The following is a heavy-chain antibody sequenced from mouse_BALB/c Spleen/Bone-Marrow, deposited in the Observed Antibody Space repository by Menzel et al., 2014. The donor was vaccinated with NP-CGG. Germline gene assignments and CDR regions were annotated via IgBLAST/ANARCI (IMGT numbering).Heavy chain of an antibody. CDR1: GFSLTSYG. J-gene: IGHJ1*01. V-gene: IGHV2-9*02. Sequence: QVQLKESGPGLVAPSQTLSITCTVSGFSLTSYGVHWVRQPPGKGLEWLGVIWAGGSTTYNSALMSRLSISKNNSKKQVFLKLNSLQTDDTAMYYCARADGYYWYFDVWGAGTTVTVSS. CDR2: IWAGGST. D-gene: IGHD2-3*01. CDR3: ARADGYYWYFDV.